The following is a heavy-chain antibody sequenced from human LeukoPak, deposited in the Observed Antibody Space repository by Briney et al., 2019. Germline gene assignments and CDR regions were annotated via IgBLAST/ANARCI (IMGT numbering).Heavy chain of an antibody. D-gene: IGHD1-26*01. CDR2: IYYSGST. Sequence: SETLSLTCTVSGGSISSSSYYWGWIRQPPGKGLEWIGSIYYSGSTYYNPSLKSRVTISVDTSKNQFSLKLSSVTAADTAVYYCAGHQEGGELLETFVFWGQGTLVTVSS. CDR1: GGSISSSSYY. V-gene: IGHV4-39*01. CDR3: AGHQEGGELLETFVF. J-gene: IGHJ4*02.